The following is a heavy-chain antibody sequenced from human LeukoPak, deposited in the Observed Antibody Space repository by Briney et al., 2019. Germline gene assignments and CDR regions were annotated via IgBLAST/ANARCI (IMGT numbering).Heavy chain of an antibody. CDR3: ARGSWGDTAMYYTFDY. J-gene: IGHJ4*02. CDR2: INHSGST. D-gene: IGHD5-18*01. V-gene: IGHV4-34*01. CDR1: GGSFSGYY. Sequence: PSETLSLTCAVYGGSFSGYYWSWIRQPPGKGLEWIGEINHSGSTNYNPSLKSRVTISVDTSKNQFSLKLSSVTAADTAVYYCARGSWGDTAMYYTFDYWGQGTLVTVSS.